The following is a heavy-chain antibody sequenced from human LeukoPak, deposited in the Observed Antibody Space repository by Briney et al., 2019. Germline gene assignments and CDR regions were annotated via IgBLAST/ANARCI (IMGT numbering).Heavy chain of an antibody. V-gene: IGHV3-49*04. J-gene: IGHJ4*02. CDR2: IRSNAYGGTT. CDR3: TRDPRYSAYDWVFDY. CDR1: GFTFGDYA. D-gene: IGHD5-12*01. Sequence: GGSLRLSCTASGFTFGDYAMSWVRQAPGKGLEWVGFIRSNAYGGTTEYAASVKGRFTISRDDSKSIAYLQMNSLKTEDTAVYYCTRDPRYSAYDWVFDYWGQGTLVTVSS.